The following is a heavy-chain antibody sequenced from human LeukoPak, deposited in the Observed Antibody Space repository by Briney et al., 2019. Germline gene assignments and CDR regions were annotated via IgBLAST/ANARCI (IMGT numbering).Heavy chain of an antibody. CDR3: ARAVGSSGYYYAYYFDY. D-gene: IGHD3-22*01. V-gene: IGHV4-34*01. Sequence: SETLSLTCAVYGGSFSGYYWSWIRQPPGKGLEWIGEINHSGSTNYNPSLKSRVTISVDRSKNQFSLKLSSVTAADTAVYYCARAVGSSGYYYAYYFDYWGQGTLVTVSS. CDR2: INHSGST. J-gene: IGHJ4*02. CDR1: GGSFSGYY.